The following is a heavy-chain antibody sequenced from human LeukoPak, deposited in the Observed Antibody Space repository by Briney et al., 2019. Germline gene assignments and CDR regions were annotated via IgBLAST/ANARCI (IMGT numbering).Heavy chain of an antibody. J-gene: IGHJ5*02. D-gene: IGHD3-16*02. CDR3: ASTGYRYPNNWFDP. CDR2: IYYSGST. CDR1: GGSISTYF. V-gene: IGHV4-59*01. Sequence: SETLSLTCSVSGGSISTYFWSWIRQPPGKGLEWIGYIYYSGSTNYNPSLKSRVTISVDTSKNQFSLKLSSVTAADTAVYYCASTGYRYPNNWFDPWGQGTLVTVSS.